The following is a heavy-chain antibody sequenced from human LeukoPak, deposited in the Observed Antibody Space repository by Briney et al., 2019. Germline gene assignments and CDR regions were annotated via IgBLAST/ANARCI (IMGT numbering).Heavy chain of an antibody. D-gene: IGHD6-13*01. CDR2: IYYSGST. V-gene: IGHV4-59*01. J-gene: IGHJ5*02. CDR3: ARDSMAAAGTTHWFDP. CDR1: GGSISSYY. Sequence: SETLSLTCTVSGGSISSYYWSWIRQPPGKGREWIGYIYYSGSTNYIPSLKRRVTISVDTSKNQYSLKLSSVTAADTAVYYCARDSMAAAGTTHWFDPWGQGTLVTVSS.